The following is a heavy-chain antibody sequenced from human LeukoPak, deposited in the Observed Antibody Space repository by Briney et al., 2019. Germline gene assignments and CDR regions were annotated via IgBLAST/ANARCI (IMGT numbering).Heavy chain of an antibody. V-gene: IGHV3-23*01. J-gene: IGHJ6*03. Sequence: GGSLRLSCAASGFTFSSYAMSWVRQAPGKGLEWVSAISGSGGSTYYADSVKGRFTISRDNSKNTLYLQMNSLRAEDTAVYYCAKEGIAAAGTWSLYYYYYYYMDVWGKGTTVTVSS. CDR3: AKEGIAAAGTWSLYYYYYYYMDV. CDR2: ISGSGGST. CDR1: GFTFSSYA. D-gene: IGHD6-13*01.